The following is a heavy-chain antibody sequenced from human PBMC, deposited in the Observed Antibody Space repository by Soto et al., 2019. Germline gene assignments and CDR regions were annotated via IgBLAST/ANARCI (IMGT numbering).Heavy chain of an antibody. CDR1: GGSFSGYY. V-gene: IGHV4-34*01. D-gene: IGHD6-19*01. Sequence: PSETLSLTCAVYGGSFSGYYWSWIRQPPGKGLEWIGEINHSGSTNYNPSLKSRVTISVDTSKNQFSLKLSSVTAADTAVYYCARYSSGWLDYFDYWGQGTLVTVSS. CDR3: ARYSSGWLDYFDY. J-gene: IGHJ4*02. CDR2: INHSGST.